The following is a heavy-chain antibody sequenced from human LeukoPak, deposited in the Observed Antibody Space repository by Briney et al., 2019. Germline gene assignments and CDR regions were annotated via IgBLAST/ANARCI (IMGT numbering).Heavy chain of an antibody. V-gene: IGHV1-18*01. J-gene: IGHJ6*03. CDR2: ISAYNGNT. D-gene: IGHD6-13*01. CDR1: GGTFSSYA. Sequence: GSSVKVSCKASGGTFSSYAISWVRQAPGQGLEWMGWISAYNGNTNYAQKLQGRVTMTTDTSTSTAYMELRSLRSDDTAVYYCARGMPFRYSSSWLNYYYYYMDVWGKGTTVTVSS. CDR3: ARGMPFRYSSSWLNYYYYYMDV.